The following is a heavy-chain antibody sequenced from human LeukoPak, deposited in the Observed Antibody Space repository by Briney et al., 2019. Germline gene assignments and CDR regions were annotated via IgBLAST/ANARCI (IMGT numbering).Heavy chain of an antibody. D-gene: IGHD3-22*01. CDR2: VYYTGTT. J-gene: IGHJ4*02. V-gene: IGHV4-59*01. CDR3: ARVSSSGYSFDY. Sequence: SETLSLTCSVSGGSISSYYWSWIRQPPGKGLEWIGYVYYTGTTKYNPSLKSRVTISVDTSKNQFSLKLSSVTAADTAVYYCARVSSSGYSFDYWGQGTLVTVSS. CDR1: GGSISSYY.